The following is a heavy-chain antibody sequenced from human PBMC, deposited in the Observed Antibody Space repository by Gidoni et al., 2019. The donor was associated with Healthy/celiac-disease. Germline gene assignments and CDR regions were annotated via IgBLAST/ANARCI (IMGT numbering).Heavy chain of an antibody. Sequence: GRSLRLSCAASGFTFSSYAMHWVRQAPGKGLEWVAVISYDGSNKYYADSVKGRFTISRDNSKNTLYLQMNSLRAEDTAVYYCARDSGYFDLWGRGTLVTVSS. CDR2: ISYDGSNK. CDR1: GFTFSSYA. V-gene: IGHV3-30-3*01. J-gene: IGHJ2*01. CDR3: ARDSGYFDL.